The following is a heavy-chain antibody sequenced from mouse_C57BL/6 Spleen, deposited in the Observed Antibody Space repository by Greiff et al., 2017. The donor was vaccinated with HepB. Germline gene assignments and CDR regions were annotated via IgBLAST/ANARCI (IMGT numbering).Heavy chain of an antibody. D-gene: IGHD2-1*01. CDR3: ARSDGNLYAMDY. V-gene: IGHV1-54*01. CDR1: GYAFTNYL. CDR2: INPGSGGT. J-gene: IGHJ4*01. Sequence: VQLQQSGAELVRPGTSVKVSCKASGYAFTNYLIEWVKQRPGQGLEWIGVINPGSGGTNYNEKFKGKATLTADKSSSTAYMQLSSLTSEDSAVYFCARSDGNLYAMDYWGQGTSVTVSS.